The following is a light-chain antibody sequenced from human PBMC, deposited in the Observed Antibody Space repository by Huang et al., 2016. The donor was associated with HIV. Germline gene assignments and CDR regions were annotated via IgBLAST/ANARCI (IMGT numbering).Light chain of an antibody. CDR3: QQTYSIPRT. Sequence: DIQMTQSPSSLSASVGDRVTITCRASQTVTNYLHWYQQKPGKAPKLLIYEASSLQSGVPSRFSGSGSGTHCTLTISSLQPEDFATYYCQQTYSIPRTFGHGTKVEVK. CDR2: EAS. V-gene: IGKV1-39*01. J-gene: IGKJ1*01. CDR1: QTVTNY.